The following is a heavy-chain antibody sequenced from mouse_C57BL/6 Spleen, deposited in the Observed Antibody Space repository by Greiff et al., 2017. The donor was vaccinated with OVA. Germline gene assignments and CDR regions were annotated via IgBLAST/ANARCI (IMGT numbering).Heavy chain of an antibody. V-gene: IGHV5-9*01. CDR1: GFTFSSYT. CDR2: ISGGGGNT. Sequence: EVKVEESGGGLVKPGGSLKLSCAASGFTFSSYTMSWVRQTPEKRLEWVATISGGGGNTYYPDSVKGRFTISRDNAKNTLYLQMSSLRSEDTALYYCARHNYGSRYYYAMDYWGQGTSVTVSS. CDR3: ARHNYGSRYYYAMDY. J-gene: IGHJ4*01. D-gene: IGHD1-1*01.